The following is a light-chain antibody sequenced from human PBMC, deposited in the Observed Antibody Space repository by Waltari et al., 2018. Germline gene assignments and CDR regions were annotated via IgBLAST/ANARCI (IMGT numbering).Light chain of an antibody. Sequence: EIVMTQSPATLSVSPGERATLSCRASQSVSYNLAWYQLKPGQAPRFLISGASTRATGIPARFSGSVSGTEFTLTISSMQSEDFAVYYCQQYNNWPLTFGGGTKVEI. CDR3: QQYNNWPLT. J-gene: IGKJ4*01. CDR1: QSVSYN. CDR2: GAS. V-gene: IGKV3-15*01.